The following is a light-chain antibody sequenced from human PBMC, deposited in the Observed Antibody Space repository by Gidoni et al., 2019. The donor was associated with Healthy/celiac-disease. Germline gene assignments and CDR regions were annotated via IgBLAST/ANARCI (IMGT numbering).Light chain of an antibody. Sequence: EIVLTQSPATLSLSPGERATPSYRASQSVSSYLAWYQQKPGQAPRLLIYPASNMATGIPASFSGSVSGTDFTLTIISLEPEDFAVYYCQQRSNWPRSFGQGTKLEIK. CDR2: PAS. J-gene: IGKJ2*04. V-gene: IGKV3-11*01. CDR1: QSVSSY. CDR3: QQRSNWPRS.